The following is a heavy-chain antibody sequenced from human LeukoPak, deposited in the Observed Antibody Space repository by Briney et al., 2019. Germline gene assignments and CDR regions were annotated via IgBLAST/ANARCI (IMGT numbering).Heavy chain of an antibody. D-gene: IGHD1-14*01. V-gene: IGHV4-34*01. CDR1: GGSFSGYY. CDR2: INHSGST. CDR3: ASRHPAASGTPFDP. Sequence: ETLSLTCAVYGGSFSGYYWSWIRQPPGKGLEWIGEINHSGSTNYNPSLKSRVTISVDTSKNQFSLKLSSVTAADTAVCYCASRHPAASGTPFDPWGQGTLVTVSS. J-gene: IGHJ5*02.